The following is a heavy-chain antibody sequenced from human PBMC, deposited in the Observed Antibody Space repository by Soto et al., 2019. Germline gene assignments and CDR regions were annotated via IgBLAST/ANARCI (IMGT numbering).Heavy chain of an antibody. CDR2: IYYSGST. CDR3: ARGHGREWLAPGGMDV. D-gene: IGHD6-19*01. J-gene: IGHJ6*02. CDR1: GGSISSGDYY. V-gene: IGHV4-30-4*01. Sequence: QVQLQESGPGLVKPSQTLSLTCTVSGGSISSGDYYWSWSRQPPGKGLEWIGYIYYSGSTYYNPSLKSRVTISVDTSKNQFSLKLSSVTAADTAVYYCARGHGREWLAPGGMDVWGQGTTVTVSS.